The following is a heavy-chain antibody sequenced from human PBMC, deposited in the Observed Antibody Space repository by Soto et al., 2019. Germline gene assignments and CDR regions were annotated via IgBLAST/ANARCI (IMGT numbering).Heavy chain of an antibody. CDR2: ISYTGIA. CDR3: TKASASGKSHGMDV. J-gene: IGHJ6*02. Sequence: EVQLLESGGGLVQPGGSLRLSCAASGFTFASYAMSWVRQAPGKGLECVSTISYTGIAVYADSVKGQFTISRDDSKSSLSLQMDSLRADDTAVYYCTKASASGKSHGMDVWGQGTTVTVSS. CDR1: GFTFASYA. V-gene: IGHV3-23*01. D-gene: IGHD1-26*01.